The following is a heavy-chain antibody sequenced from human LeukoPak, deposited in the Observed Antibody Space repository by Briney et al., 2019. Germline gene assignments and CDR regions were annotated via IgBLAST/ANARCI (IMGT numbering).Heavy chain of an antibody. D-gene: IGHD2-2*01. CDR2: IIPILGIA. CDR1: GGTFSSYA. J-gene: IGHJ6*02. Sequence: GASVKVSCKASGGTFSSYAISWVRQAPGQGLEWMGRIIPILGIANYAQKFQGRVTITADKSTSTAYMELSSLRSEDTAVYYCARGSRVVPAAQSYYYYGMDVWGQGTMVTVSS. CDR3: ARGSRVVPAAQSYYYYGMDV. V-gene: IGHV1-69*04.